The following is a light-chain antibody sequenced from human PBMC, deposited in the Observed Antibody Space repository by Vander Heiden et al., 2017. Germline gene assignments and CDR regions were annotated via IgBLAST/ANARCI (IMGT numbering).Light chain of an antibody. Sequence: AIQMTQSPSSLSASVGARVSITCRASQGIGNDLGWYQMKPGKAPKLLIYNAFSLQSGVPSRFSGSKSGTEFTLTISSLQPEDFATYYCLQDASYPYTFGQGTKLEIK. CDR3: LQDASYPYT. CDR2: NAF. CDR1: QGIGND. V-gene: IGKV1-6*01. J-gene: IGKJ2*01.